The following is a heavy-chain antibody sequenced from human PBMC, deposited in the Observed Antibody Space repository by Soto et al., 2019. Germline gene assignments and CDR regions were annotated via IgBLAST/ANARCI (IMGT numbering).Heavy chain of an antibody. J-gene: IGHJ4*02. CDR3: ARGDVVVLTATSNFDY. D-gene: IGHD2-21*02. Sequence: EVQLVESGGGLVKPGGSLRLSCAASGFTFSSYTMKWVRQAPGKGLEWVASISSSYYIKYADSVEGRFTISRDNAKNSLYLQMNSLRAEDTAVYYCARGDVVVLTATSNFDYWGQGTLVTVSS. CDR2: ISSSYYI. V-gene: IGHV3-21*01. CDR1: GFTFSSYT.